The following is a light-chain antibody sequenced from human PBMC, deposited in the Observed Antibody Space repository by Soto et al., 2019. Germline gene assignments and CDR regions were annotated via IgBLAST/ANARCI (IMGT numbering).Light chain of an antibody. CDR3: QQYHTFPYT. CDR1: DDIASY. CDR2: SAL. V-gene: IGKV1-16*01. Sequence: DIQMTQSPSSLSASVGDRVTITCRASDDIASYVAWFQQKPGKAPRSLIYSALGLQDGVPSRFSGSLSGTDFTLTISNLQPEDFATYYCQQYHTFPYTFGQGTKLEIK. J-gene: IGKJ2*01.